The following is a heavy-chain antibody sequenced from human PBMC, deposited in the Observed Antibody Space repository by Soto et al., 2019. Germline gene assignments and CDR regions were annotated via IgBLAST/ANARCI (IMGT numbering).Heavy chain of an antibody. D-gene: IGHD3-10*01. CDR3: ATDRGY. CDR1: GYTLTALS. V-gene: IGHV1-24*01. Sequence: QIQLVQSGTEVKKPGASVKVSCKVSGYTLTALSMHWLRQAPGKGLEWMGGFDTEDGKTIYAEKFQGRVTMTEDTYTDTAYRELRSVRSEDSAVYYCATDRGYWGQGTRVTVSS. J-gene: IGHJ4*02. CDR2: FDTEDGKT.